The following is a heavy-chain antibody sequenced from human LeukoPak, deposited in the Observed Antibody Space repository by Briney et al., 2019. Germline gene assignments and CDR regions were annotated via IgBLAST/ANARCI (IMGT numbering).Heavy chain of an antibody. V-gene: IGHV3-48*04. D-gene: IGHD6-19*01. CDR2: ISSSSSTI. Sequence: AGGSLRLSCAASGFTFNSYSMNWVRQAPGKGLEWVSYISSSSSTIYYADSVKGRFTISRDNAKNSLYLQMNSLRAEDTAVYYCARGSAVAGTRYWGQGTLVTVSS. CDR3: ARGSAVAGTRY. CDR1: GFTFNSYS. J-gene: IGHJ4*02.